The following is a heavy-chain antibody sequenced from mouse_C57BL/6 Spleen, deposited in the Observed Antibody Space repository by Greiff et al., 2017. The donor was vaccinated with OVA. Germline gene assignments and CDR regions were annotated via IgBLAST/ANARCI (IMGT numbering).Heavy chain of an antibody. J-gene: IGHJ4*01. CDR2: ISSGGSYT. CDR3: ASLYDGAMDY. D-gene: IGHD2-3*01. CDR1: GFTFSSYG. V-gene: IGHV5-6*01. Sequence: EVKVVESGGDLVTPGGSLKLSCAASGFTFSSYGMSWVRQPPDKRLEWVATISSGGSYTYSPARVQGRFTISRDNAKNTLYRQMSSLKSEDTAMYCCASLYDGAMDYWGQGTSVTVSS.